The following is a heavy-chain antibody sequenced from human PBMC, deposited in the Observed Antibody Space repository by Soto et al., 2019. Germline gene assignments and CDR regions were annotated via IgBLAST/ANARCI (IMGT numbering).Heavy chain of an antibody. CDR2: IYPGDSDT. CDR3: ARPPYCSGGSCYVDY. D-gene: IGHD2-15*01. J-gene: IGHJ4*02. Sequence: EVQLVQSGAEVKKAGESLKISCKGSGYSFTSYWIGWVRQMPGKGLEWMGIIYPGDSDTRYSPSFQGQVTISADKSISTAYLQWSSLKASDTAMYYCARPPYCSGGSCYVDYWGQGTLVTVSS. CDR1: GYSFTSYW. V-gene: IGHV5-51*01.